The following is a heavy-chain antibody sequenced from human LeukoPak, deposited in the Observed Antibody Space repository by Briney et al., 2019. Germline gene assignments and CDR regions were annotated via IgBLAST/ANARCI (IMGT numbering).Heavy chain of an antibody. CDR3: AKDLVGSGNHSY. CDR1: GFTFSSYG. D-gene: IGHD3-10*01. J-gene: IGHJ4*02. V-gene: IGHV3-30*18. CDR2: ISYDGSNK. Sequence: PGRSLRLSCAASGFTFSSYGMHWVRQAPGKGLEGVAVISYDGSNKYYADSVKGRFTISRDNSKNTLYLQMNSLRAEDTAVYYCAKDLVGSGNHSYWGQGTLVTVSS.